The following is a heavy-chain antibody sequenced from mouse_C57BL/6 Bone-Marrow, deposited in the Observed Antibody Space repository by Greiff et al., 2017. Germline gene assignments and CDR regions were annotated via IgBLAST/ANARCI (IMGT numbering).Heavy chain of an antibody. Sequence: QVTLKESGPGILQPSQTLSLTCSFSGFSLSTFGMGVGWIRQPSGKGLEWLAHIWWDDDKYYNPALKSRLTISKDTSKNQVFLKIANVDTADTATYDCARIMRDSSGPAWFAYWGQGTLVTVSA. D-gene: IGHD3-2*02. J-gene: IGHJ3*01. CDR1: GFSLSTFGMG. CDR2: IWWDDDK. CDR3: ARIMRDSSGPAWFAY. V-gene: IGHV8-8*01.